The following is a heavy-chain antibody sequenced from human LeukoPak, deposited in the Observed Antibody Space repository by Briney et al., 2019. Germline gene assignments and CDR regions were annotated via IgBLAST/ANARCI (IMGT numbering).Heavy chain of an antibody. Sequence: GGSLRLSCAASGFTFSDHYLDWVRQPPGKGQVWGGRTSNKANNYNTEYAASVRGRFTNTRDHSQNSVYLQMNGLNTEDTAVYYCVRASGTTWSSHHFDYWGQGTLATVSS. CDR3: VRASGTTWSSHHFDY. CDR2: TSNKANNYNT. V-gene: IGHV3-72*01. D-gene: IGHD5-12*01. J-gene: IGHJ4*02. CDR1: GFTFSDHY.